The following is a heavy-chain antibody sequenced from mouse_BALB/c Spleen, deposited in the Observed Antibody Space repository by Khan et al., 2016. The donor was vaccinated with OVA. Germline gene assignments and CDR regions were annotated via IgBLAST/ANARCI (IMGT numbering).Heavy chain of an antibody. CDR2: ISYSGST. CDR3: ARSRMAN. J-gene: IGHJ2*01. CDR1: GYSITSDYA. V-gene: IGHV3-2*02. Sequence: EVQLQESGPGLVKPSQSLSLTCTVTGYSITSDYAWNWIRQFPGNKLEWMGYISYSGSTRYNPSLKSRISITRDTSKNQFFLQLNSVTTEDTATYYCARSRMANWGQGTTLTVSS.